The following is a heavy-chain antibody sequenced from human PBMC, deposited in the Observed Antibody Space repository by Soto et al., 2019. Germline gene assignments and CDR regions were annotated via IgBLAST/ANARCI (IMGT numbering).Heavy chain of an antibody. V-gene: IGHV1-69*13. CDR1: GGTFSSYA. CDR2: IIPIFGTA. D-gene: IGHD5-12*01. Sequence: SVKVSCKASGGTFSSYAISWVRQAPGQGLEWMGGIIPIFGTANYAQKFQGRVTITADESTSTAYMELSSLRSEDTAVYYCARELAKNSGYDPNWFDPWGQGTLVTVS. J-gene: IGHJ5*02. CDR3: ARELAKNSGYDPNWFDP.